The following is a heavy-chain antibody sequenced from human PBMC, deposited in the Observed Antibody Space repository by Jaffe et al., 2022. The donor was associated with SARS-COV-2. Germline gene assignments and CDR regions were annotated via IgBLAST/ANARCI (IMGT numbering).Heavy chain of an antibody. D-gene: IGHD3-9*01. CDR3: AKDLRYFDWPYGMDV. CDR2: ISWNSGSI. J-gene: IGHJ6*02. Sequence: EVQLVESGGGLVQPGRSLRLSCAASGFTFDDYAMHWVRQAPGKGLEWVSGISWNSGSIGYADSVKGRFTISRDNAKNSLYLQMNSLRAEDTALYYCAKDLRYFDWPYGMDVWGQGTTVTVSS. V-gene: IGHV3-9*01. CDR1: GFTFDDYA.